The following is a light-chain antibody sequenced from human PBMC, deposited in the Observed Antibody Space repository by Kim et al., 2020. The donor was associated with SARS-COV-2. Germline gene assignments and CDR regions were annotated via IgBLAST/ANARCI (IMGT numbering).Light chain of an antibody. CDR3: QQYGNSVYT. CDR1: QYVHSNY. J-gene: IGKJ2*01. V-gene: IGKV3-20*01. CDR2: GTS. Sequence: ENVLTQSPGTLSLSPGDRAALSCRASQYVHSNYLAWYQQKPGQAPRLLIYGTSNRATGIPDRFSGSGSGTDFTLTISRLEPEDFAVYYCQQYGNSVYTLGQGTKLEI.